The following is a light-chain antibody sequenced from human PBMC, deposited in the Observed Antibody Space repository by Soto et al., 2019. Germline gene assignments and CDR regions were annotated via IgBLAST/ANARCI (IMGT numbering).Light chain of an antibody. CDR3: QQYYSTPT. CDR1: QSVLYSSNNKNY. Sequence: DIVMTQSPDSLAVSLGERATINCKSSQSVLYSSNNKNYLAWYQQKPGQPPKLLIYWASTRESGVPDRFSGSRSGTDFTLTVSSLQAEDVAVYYCQQYYSTPTFGGGTKVDMK. J-gene: IGKJ4*01. CDR2: WAS. V-gene: IGKV4-1*01.